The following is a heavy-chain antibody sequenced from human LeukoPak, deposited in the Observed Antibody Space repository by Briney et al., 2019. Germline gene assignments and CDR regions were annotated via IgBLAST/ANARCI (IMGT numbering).Heavy chain of an antibody. Sequence: SETLSLTCTVSGGSISSYYWSWIRQPAGKGLEWIGRIYTSGSTNYNPSLKSRVTMSVDTSKSHFSLKLTSVTTADTATYFCAKGETVTASPFDYWGQGILVTVS. J-gene: IGHJ4*02. D-gene: IGHD2-21*02. CDR1: GGSISSYY. V-gene: IGHV4-4*07. CDR2: IYTSGST. CDR3: AKGETVTASPFDY.